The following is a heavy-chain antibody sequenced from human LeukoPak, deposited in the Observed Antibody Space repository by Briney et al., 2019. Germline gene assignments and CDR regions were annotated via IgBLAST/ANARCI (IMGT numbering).Heavy chain of an antibody. J-gene: IGHJ4*02. V-gene: IGHV1-18*01. CDR2: ISAYSGNT. CDR3: ARGGGSYGDYSLWLGY. CDR1: GYTFSGYG. Sequence: ASVKVSCKASGYTFSGYGFSWVRQAPGQGLEWMGWISAYSGNTKYAQKYQARVTLTTDTSTSTAYMELRSLRSDDTAVYYCARGGGSYGDYSLWLGYWGQGTQVTVSS. D-gene: IGHD4-17*01.